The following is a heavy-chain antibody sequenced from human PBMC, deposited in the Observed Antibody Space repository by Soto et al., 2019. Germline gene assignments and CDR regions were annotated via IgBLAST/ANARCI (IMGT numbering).Heavy chain of an antibody. CDR1: AGTFSSYG. Sequence: SVKVSCKASAGTFSSYGISWVLQAPGQGLEWMGWIIPIFGTANYAQKLQGRVTITADECTSTAYMELSSLRCEDTAVYYCARVAMVRGVIRHWLDPWGQGTLVTVSS. CDR2: IIPIFGTA. V-gene: IGHV1-69*13. J-gene: IGHJ5*02. CDR3: ARVAMVRGVIRHWLDP. D-gene: IGHD3-10*01.